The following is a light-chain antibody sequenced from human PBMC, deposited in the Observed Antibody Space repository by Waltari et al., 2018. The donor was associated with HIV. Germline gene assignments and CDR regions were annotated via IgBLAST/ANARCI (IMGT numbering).Light chain of an antibody. V-gene: IGLV1-40*01. CDR2: GTT. CDR3: QSYDNALSGSL. CDR1: TSNIGAGYD. Sequence: QSVLTQPPSVSGAPGQRVTISCTGTTSNIGAGYDVHWYQQLPGTAPKLLVFGTTKRPSGVPDLFSGSKSGTSASLAITGLQAGDEGDYYCQSYDNALSGSLFGGGTKVTVL. J-gene: IGLJ2*01.